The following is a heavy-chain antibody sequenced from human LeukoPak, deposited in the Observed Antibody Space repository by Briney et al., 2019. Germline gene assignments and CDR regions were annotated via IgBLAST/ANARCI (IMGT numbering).Heavy chain of an antibody. CDR3: ARGVLRPREWLVRPHQYFQH. J-gene: IGHJ1*01. V-gene: IGHV4-39*07. Sequence: SETLSLTCTVSGGSISSSSYYWGWIRQPPGKGLEWIGSIYYSGSTYYNPSLKSRVTISVDTSKNQFSLKLSPVTAADTAVYYCARGVLRPREWLVRPHQYFQHWGQGTLVTVSS. CDR1: GGSISSSSYY. CDR2: IYYSGST. D-gene: IGHD6-19*01.